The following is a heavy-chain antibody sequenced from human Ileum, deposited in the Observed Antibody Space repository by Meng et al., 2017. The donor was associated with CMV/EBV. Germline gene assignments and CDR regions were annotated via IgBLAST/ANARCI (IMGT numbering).Heavy chain of an antibody. D-gene: IGHD3-22*01. J-gene: IGHJ4*02. Sequence: EVQLVESGGGFVKPGGSLRLSCVASGFTFSPSWMNWVRQAPGKGLEWVGRIQSKTSGGTIDYAAPVKGRFTISRDDSANTLYLQMNSLKTEDTAVYYCSTDNWHVSSDYYGRWGQGTLVTVSS. CDR2: IQSKTSGGTI. CDR3: STDNWHVSSDYYGR. CDR1: GFTFSPSW. V-gene: IGHV3-15*07.